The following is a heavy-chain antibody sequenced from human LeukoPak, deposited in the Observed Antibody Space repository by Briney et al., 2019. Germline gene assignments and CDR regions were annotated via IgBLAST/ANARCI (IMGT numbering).Heavy chain of an antibody. D-gene: IGHD3-22*01. CDR2: IDYSGST. V-gene: IGHV4-59*08. CDR1: GGSISSYY. CDR3: ARPLYDSSTYYILYY. Sequence: SKTESLTCTVSGGSISSYYWTWIRQPPGKGLEWIGFIDYSGSTNYNPSLKSRVTISVDTSKNQFSLRLTSVTAADTAVYFCARPLYDSSTYYILYYGGQATLVTVSS. J-gene: IGHJ4*02.